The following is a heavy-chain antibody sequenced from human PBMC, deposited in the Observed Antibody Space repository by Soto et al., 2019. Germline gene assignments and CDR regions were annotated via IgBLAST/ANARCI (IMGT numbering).Heavy chain of an antibody. J-gene: IGHJ2*01. V-gene: IGHV1-18*04. D-gene: IGHD5-18*01. CDR1: GFSFSTYG. CDR3: ARGNSYGSYWYFDL. Sequence: QLVQSGAEVKNPGASVRVSCKASGFSFSTYGITWVRQAPGLALEWMGWITASNGNTHYAQDLQGRVTMTTDTSTSTACMELWRLRSDDTAVYYCARGNSYGSYWYFDLWGRGTLVTVSS. CDR2: ITASNGNT.